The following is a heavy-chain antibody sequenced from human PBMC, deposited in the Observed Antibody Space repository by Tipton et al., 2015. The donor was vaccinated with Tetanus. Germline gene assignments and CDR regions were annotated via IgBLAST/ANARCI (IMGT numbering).Heavy chain of an antibody. D-gene: IGHD4-11*01. J-gene: IGHJ4*02. CDR1: GFTFNTYW. V-gene: IGHV3-7*01. CDR3: ARIRTGHYTDFDC. Sequence: GSLRLSCEASGFTFNTYWMNRVRQAPGKGLEWVANIKQDGSEKYYVDSVKGRFTISRDNAKNSLYLQMNSLRAEDTAVYYCARIRTGHYTDFDCWGLGTLVTVSS. CDR2: IKQDGSEK.